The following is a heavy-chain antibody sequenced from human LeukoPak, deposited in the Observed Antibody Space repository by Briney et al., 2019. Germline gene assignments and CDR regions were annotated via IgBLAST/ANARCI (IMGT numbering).Heavy chain of an antibody. CDR3: ARGSYSGSYWDPFDY. Sequence: ASVKVSCKASGYTFTSYGISWVRQAPGQGLEWMGWISAYNGNTNYAQKLQGRVTMTTDTSTSTAYMELRSLRSDDTAVYYCARGSYSGSYWDPFDYWGQGTLVTVSS. V-gene: IGHV1-18*01. J-gene: IGHJ4*02. CDR2: ISAYNGNT. CDR1: GYTFTSYG. D-gene: IGHD1-26*01.